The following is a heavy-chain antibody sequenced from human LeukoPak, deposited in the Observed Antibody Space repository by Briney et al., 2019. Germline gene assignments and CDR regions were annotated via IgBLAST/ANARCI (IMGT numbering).Heavy chain of an antibody. CDR2: IDYSGST. D-gene: IGHD6-19*01. CDR1: GGSISNYY. Sequence: PSETLSLTCTVSGGSISNYYWSWIRQPPGKGLEWIGYIDYSGSTNYNPSLKSRVTISVDTSKNQFSLKLTSVTAADTAVYYCAGHEKSSGWYYDYWGQGTLVTVSS. J-gene: IGHJ4*02. V-gene: IGHV4-59*08. CDR3: AGHEKSSGWYYDY.